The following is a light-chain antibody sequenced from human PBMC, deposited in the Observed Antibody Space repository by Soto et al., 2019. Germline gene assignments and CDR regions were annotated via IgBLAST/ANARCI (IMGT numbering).Light chain of an antibody. CDR2: ENN. CDR3: GTWDSSLSAGDV. V-gene: IGLV1-51*02. Sequence: QSVLTQPPSASAAPGQKVTISCSGSSSNIGNNYVSWYQQLPGTAPKLLIYENNKRPSGIPDRFSGSKSGTSATLGITGLQTGDEADYYCGTWDSSLSAGDVFGTGTKVTVL. CDR1: SSNIGNNY. J-gene: IGLJ1*01.